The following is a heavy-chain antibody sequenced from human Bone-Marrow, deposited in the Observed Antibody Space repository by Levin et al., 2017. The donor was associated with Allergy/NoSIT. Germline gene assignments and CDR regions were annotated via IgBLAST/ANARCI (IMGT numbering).Heavy chain of an antibody. CDR3: ARVRPTRAVFAVAPAH. CDR1: GFNLGDFW. J-gene: IGHJ1*01. CDR2: INPQGSVR. D-gene: IGHD3-3*01. Sequence: GGSLRLSCEASGFNLGDFWMSWVRLRPGKGLEWVTNINPQGSVRRSADSVMGRFATSRDNTQNLLFLEMDSLTVDDTAIYYCARVRPTRAVFAVAPAHWGQGTLVTVSS. V-gene: IGHV3-7*03.